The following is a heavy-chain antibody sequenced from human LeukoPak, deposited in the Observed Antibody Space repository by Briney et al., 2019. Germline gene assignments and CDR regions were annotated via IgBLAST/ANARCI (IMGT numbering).Heavy chain of an antibody. CDR3: AKGQLRSATRYYGMDV. CDR1: GFTFSSYA. Sequence: GGPLRLSCAASGFTFSSYAMSWVRQAPGKGLEWVSAISGSGGSTYYADSVKGRFTISRDNSKNTLYLQMNSLRAEDTAVYYCAKGQLRSATRYYGMDVWGQGTTVTVSS. CDR2: ISGSGGST. V-gene: IGHV3-23*01. J-gene: IGHJ6*02. D-gene: IGHD2-2*01.